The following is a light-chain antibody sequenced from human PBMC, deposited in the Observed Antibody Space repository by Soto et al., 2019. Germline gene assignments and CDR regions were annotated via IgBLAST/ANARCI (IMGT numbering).Light chain of an antibody. Sequence: QSVLTQPPSASGTPGQGVTISCSGSSSNIGSNFVYWYQQLPGTAPKLLIYRNNQRPSGVPDRFSGSKSGTSASLAISGLRSEDEADYYCAAWDDSLSGRVFGGGTKLTAL. V-gene: IGLV1-47*01. CDR1: SSNIGSNF. CDR2: RNN. CDR3: AAWDDSLSGRV. J-gene: IGLJ2*01.